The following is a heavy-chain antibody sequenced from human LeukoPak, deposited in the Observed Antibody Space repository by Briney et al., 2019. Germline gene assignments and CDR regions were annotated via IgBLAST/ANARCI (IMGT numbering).Heavy chain of an antibody. D-gene: IGHD6-19*01. Sequence: GGCLRLSCAVPGYTFRSSPIGWVRQAPGRGLEWVSGVRGSDGSTHYADAIKGRFTISRDNSKNTLYLQMNSLRAEDTAVYYCAKALIAVAGTDAFDIWGQGTMVTVSS. J-gene: IGHJ3*02. CDR2: VRGSDGST. V-gene: IGHV3-23*01. CDR1: GYTFRSSP. CDR3: AKALIAVAGTDAFDI.